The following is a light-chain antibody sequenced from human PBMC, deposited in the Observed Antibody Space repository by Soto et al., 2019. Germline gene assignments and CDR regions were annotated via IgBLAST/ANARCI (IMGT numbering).Light chain of an antibody. CDR3: QQYGSSLWT. CDR2: WAS. J-gene: IGKJ1*01. Sequence: DLVMTSSPDSLAVSLGERATINCKSSQSVLYSSNNKNYLAWYQQKPGQPPKALIYWASTRESGVPDRFSGSGSGTDFTLTISRLEPEDFAVYYCQQYGSSLWTFGQGTKVDIK. CDR1: QSVLYSSNNKNY. V-gene: IGKV4-1*01.